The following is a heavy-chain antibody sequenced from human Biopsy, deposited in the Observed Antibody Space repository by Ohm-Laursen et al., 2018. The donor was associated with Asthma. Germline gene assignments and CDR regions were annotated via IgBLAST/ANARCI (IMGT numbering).Heavy chain of an antibody. Sequence: SLRLSCTASGFTFSSYGMYWVRQAPGKGLEWVAVISYDGSNKYYADSVKGRFTISRDNSKNTLYLQMNSLRAEDTAVYYCAKDTEGRYDFWSGLSYNYYGMDVWGQGTTVTDSS. CDR1: GFTFSSYG. V-gene: IGHV3-30*18. J-gene: IGHJ6*02. CDR2: ISYDGSNK. CDR3: AKDTEGRYDFWSGLSYNYYGMDV. D-gene: IGHD3-3*01.